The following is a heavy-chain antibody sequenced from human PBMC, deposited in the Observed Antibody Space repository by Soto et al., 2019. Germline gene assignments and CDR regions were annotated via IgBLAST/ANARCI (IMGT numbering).Heavy chain of an antibody. CDR3: ARGGRMYNWFDP. CDR2: IYYSGST. Sequence: QVQLQESGPGLVKPSETLSLTCTVSGGSISSYYWSWIRQPPGKGLEWIGYIYYSGSTNYNPSLKTRVTISVDTSKNQCSRKLSSVTAADTAVYYCARGGRMYNWFDPWGQGTLVTVSS. D-gene: IGHD3-16*01. J-gene: IGHJ5*02. V-gene: IGHV4-59*01. CDR1: GGSISSYY.